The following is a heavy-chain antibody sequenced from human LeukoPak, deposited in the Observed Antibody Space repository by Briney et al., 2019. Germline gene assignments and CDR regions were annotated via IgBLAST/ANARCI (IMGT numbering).Heavy chain of an antibody. CDR1: GFTFSSHS. Sequence: GGSLRLSCAASGFTFSSHSMNWVRQAPGKGLEWVANIKQDGSEKYYVDSVKGRFTISRDNAKNSPYLQMNSLRAEDTAVYYCARGSSSAYWGQGTLVTVSS. V-gene: IGHV3-7*01. CDR2: IKQDGSEK. J-gene: IGHJ4*02. D-gene: IGHD6-13*01. CDR3: ARGSSSAY.